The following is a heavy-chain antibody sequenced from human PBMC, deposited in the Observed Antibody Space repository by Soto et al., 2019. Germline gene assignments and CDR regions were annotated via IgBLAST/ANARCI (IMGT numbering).Heavy chain of an antibody. V-gene: IGHV3-74*01. CDR3: ARKDILTGLDY. CDR1: GFTFTSYW. Sequence: EVQLVESGGNLVQPGGSLRLSCAASGFTFTSYWMHWVRQALGMGLVWVARINTEGSSTSYADAVKGRFTISRDNAKNTLYLQMDSLRAEDTAVYYCARKDILTGLDYWGQGTLVSVSS. D-gene: IGHD3-9*01. CDR2: INTEGSST. J-gene: IGHJ4*02.